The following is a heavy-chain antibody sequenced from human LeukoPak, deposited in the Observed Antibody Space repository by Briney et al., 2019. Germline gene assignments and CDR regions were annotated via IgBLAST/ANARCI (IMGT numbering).Heavy chain of an antibody. CDR1: GFTFSDYY. D-gene: IGHD3-16*01. V-gene: IGHV3-11*04. J-gene: IGHJ6*03. CDR2: ISSSGSTI. Sequence: GGSLRLSCAASGFTFSDYYMSWIRQAPGKGLEWVSYISSSGSTIYYADSVKGRFTISRDNAKNSLYLQMNSLRAEDTAVYYCARDRMLLGYYYYMDVWGKGTTVTISS. CDR3: ARDRMLLGYYYYMDV.